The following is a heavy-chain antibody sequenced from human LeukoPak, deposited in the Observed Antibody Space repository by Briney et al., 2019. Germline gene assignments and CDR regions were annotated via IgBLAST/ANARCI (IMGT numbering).Heavy chain of an antibody. D-gene: IGHD1-26*01. V-gene: IGHV3-11*01. CDR1: GFTFSDYY. CDR3: ARALDRGSYAIDY. J-gene: IGHJ4*02. Sequence: GGSLRLSCAASGFTFSDYYMSWIRQAPGKGLEWVSYISSSGSTIYYADSVKGRFTISRDNAKNSLYLQMNSLKAEDTAVYYCARALDRGSYAIDYWGQGTLVTVSS. CDR2: ISSSGSTI.